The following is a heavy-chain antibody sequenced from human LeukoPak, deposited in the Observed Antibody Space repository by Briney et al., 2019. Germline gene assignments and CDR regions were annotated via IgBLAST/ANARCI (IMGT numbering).Heavy chain of an antibody. CDR2: IIPIFGTA. CDR3: ARAPSPGLGVVMFYYGMDV. V-gene: IGHV1-69*13. D-gene: IGHD3-3*01. J-gene: IGHJ6*02. Sequence: SVKVSCTASGGTFSSYAISWVRQAPGQGLEWMGGIIPIFGTANYAQKFQGRVTITADESTSTAYMELSSLRSEDTAVYYCARAPSPGLGVVMFYYGMDVWGQGTTVTVSS. CDR1: GGTFSSYA.